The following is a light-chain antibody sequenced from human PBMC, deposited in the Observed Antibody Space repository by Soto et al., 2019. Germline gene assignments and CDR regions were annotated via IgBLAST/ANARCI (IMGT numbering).Light chain of an antibody. V-gene: IGKV3-15*01. CDR2: DAS. CDR1: ESVSSN. Sequence: EIVLTQSPATLSLSPGERATLSCRASESVSSNYLAWYQQKPGQSPRLLISDASTGASGIPPRFSGSGSGTEFTLTIDRLQSADFAVYYCQQYDRWPVTFGGGTKVDIK. CDR3: QQYDRWPVT. J-gene: IGKJ4*01.